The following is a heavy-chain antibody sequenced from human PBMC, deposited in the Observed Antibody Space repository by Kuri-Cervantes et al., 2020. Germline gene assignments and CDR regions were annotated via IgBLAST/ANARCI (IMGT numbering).Heavy chain of an antibody. CDR3: AKDFDRGISGS. CDR2: ISGSGGST. CDR1: GFTFSDHY. J-gene: IGHJ4*02. Sequence: GESLKISCAASGFTFSDHYMDWVRQAPGKGLEWVSAISGSGGSTYYADSVKGRFTISRDNSKNTLYLQMNSLRAEDTAVYYCAKDFDRGISGSWGQGTLVTVSS. V-gene: IGHV3-23*01. D-gene: IGHD1-26*01.